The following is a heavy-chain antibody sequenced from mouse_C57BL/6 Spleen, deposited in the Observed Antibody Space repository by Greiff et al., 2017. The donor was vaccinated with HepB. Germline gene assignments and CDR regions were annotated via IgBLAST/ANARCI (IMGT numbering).Heavy chain of an antibody. V-gene: IGHV1-50*01. CDR1: GYTFTSYW. Sequence: QVQLKQPGAELVKPGASVKLSCKASGYTFTSYWMQWVKQRPGQGLEWIGEIDPSDSYTNYNQKFKGKATLTVDTSSSTAYMQLSSLTSEDSAVYYCANYYGSRWFAYWGQGTLVTVSA. D-gene: IGHD1-1*01. CDR2: IDPSDSYT. CDR3: ANYYGSRWFAY. J-gene: IGHJ3*01.